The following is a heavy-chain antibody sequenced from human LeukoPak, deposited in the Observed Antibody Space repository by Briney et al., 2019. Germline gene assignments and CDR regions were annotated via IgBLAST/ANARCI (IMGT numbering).Heavy chain of an antibody. J-gene: IGHJ6*03. V-gene: IGHV3-48*01. CDR2: ITGSSDTL. CDR3: ARERNGYYMDV. D-gene: IGHD3-3*01. CDR1: GFTFSPYT. Sequence: TGGSLRLSCAASGFTFSPYTMHWVRQAPGEGLEWVSHITGSSDTLYYADSVKGRFTISRDNAWNSLYLQMNSLRAEDTAVYYCARERNGYYMDVWGKGTTVTVSS.